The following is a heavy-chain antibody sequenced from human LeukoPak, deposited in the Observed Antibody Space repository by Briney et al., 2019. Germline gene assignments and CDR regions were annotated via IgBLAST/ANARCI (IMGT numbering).Heavy chain of an antibody. CDR1: GFTFSSYS. CDR3: ARDKIAAAESPVDY. CDR2: ISSSSSYI. V-gene: IGHV3-21*01. D-gene: IGHD6-13*01. J-gene: IGHJ4*02. Sequence: GGSLRLSCAASGFTFSSYSMNWVRQAPGKGLEWVSSISSSSSYIYYADSVKGRFTISRDNAKNSLYLQMNSLRAEDTAVYYCARDKIAAAESPVDYWGQGTLVTVSS.